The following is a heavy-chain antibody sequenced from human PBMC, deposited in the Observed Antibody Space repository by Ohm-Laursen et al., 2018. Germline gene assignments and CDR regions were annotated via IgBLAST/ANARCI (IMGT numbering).Heavy chain of an antibody. CDR1: GGSISSYY. CDR2: IYYSGST. J-gene: IGHJ5*02. V-gene: IGHV4-59*01. CDR3: ATMTSVTRGPS. D-gene: IGHD4-17*01. Sequence: TLSLTCTVSGGSISSYYWSWIRQPPGKGLEWIGYIYYSGSTNYNPSLKSRVTISVDTPKNQFSLKLSSMTAADTAVYYCATMTSVTRGPSWGQGTLVTVSS.